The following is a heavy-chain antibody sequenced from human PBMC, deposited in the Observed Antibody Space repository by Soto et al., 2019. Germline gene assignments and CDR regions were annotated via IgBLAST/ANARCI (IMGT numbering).Heavy chain of an antibody. CDR3: ARDRAAGDYYGMDV. Sequence: SISRPDYYWNWIRQPPGKGLEWIGYIYYSGDTSYNPSLKSRLTISLDTSKNQFSLKLTSVTAADTAVYYCARDRAAGDYYGMDVWCQGTTVTVSS. V-gene: IGHV4-30-4*01. D-gene: IGHD6-13*01. CDR1: SISRPDYY. CDR2: IYYSGDT. J-gene: IGHJ6*02.